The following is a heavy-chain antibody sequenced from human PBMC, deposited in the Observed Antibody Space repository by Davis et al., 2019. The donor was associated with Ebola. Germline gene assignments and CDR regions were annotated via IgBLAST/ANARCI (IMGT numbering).Heavy chain of an antibody. J-gene: IGHJ6*02. CDR3: ARLACTSSSCYTGNYYYYYGVDV. CDR1: AFSFSSFA. V-gene: IGHV3-23*01. Sequence: GGSLRLSCAASAFSFSSFAMSWVRQAPGKGLEWVSTISGTSTYTYYADSVKGRFTISRDNSKNTLYLQVNSLRAEDTALYYCARLACTSSSCYTGNYYYYYGVDVWGQGTTVTVSS. D-gene: IGHD2-2*02. CDR2: ISGTSTYT.